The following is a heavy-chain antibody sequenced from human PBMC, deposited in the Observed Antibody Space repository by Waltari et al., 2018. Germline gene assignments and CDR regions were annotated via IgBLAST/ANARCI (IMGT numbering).Heavy chain of an antibody. CDR3: ARDGPETYYYGSGGYYRPGPFDY. Sequence: EVQLVESGGGLVQPGGSLRLSCAASGFTFSSYWMSWVRQAPGKGLEWVANIKQDGSEKYYVDSVKGRFTISRDNAKNSLYLQMNSLRAEDTAVYYCARDGPETYYYGSGGYYRPGPFDYWGQGTLVTVSS. CDR1: GFTFSSYW. D-gene: IGHD3-10*01. CDR2: IKQDGSEK. J-gene: IGHJ4*02. V-gene: IGHV3-7*01.